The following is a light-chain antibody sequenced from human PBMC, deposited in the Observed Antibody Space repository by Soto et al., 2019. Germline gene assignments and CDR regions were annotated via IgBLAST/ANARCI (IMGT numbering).Light chain of an antibody. V-gene: IGLV1-44*01. J-gene: IGLJ2*01. CDR2: RND. Sequence: QSVLPQPPSASGTPGQRVTISCSGSTSNIGSKTVNWYQQVPGTAPKLLIFRNDRRPSGVPSRFSGSKSGNTASLTVSGLQAEDEAVYYCSSFVHRNNLLFGGGTKVTVL. CDR1: TSNIGSKT. CDR3: SSFVHRNNLL.